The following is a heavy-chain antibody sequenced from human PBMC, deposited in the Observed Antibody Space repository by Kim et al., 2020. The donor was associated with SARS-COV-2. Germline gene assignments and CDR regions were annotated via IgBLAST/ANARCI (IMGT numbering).Heavy chain of an antibody. Sequence: GGSLRLSCAASGFTFSDHNMDWVRQAPGKGLEWVARIRNEARSYTTEYAASVKGRFTISRDDSKNSLYLHMNSLKTEDTAVYYCGRSPGGVGPCDYWGQGTLVTVSS. J-gene: IGHJ4*02. D-gene: IGHD1-26*01. V-gene: IGHV3-72*01. CDR1: GFTFSDHN. CDR2: IRNEARSYTT. CDR3: GRSPGGVGPCDY.